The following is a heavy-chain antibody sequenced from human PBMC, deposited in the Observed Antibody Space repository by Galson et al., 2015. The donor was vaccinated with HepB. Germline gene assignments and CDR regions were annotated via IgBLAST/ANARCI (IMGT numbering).Heavy chain of an antibody. CDR1: GFTFSSYA. V-gene: IGHV3-30*04. CDR2: ISYDGSNK. Sequence: SLRLSCAASGFTFSSYAMHWVRQAPGKGLEWVAVISYDGSNKYYADSVKGRFTISRDNSKNTLYLQMNSLRAEDTAVYYCARGDYYDSSGYYSLPAEYFQHWGQGTLVTVSS. D-gene: IGHD3-22*01. CDR3: ARGDYYDSSGYYSLPAEYFQH. J-gene: IGHJ1*01.